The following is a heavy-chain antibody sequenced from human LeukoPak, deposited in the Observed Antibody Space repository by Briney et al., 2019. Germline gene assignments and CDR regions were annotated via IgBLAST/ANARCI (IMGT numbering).Heavy chain of an antibody. Sequence: SETLSLTCTVSGGSISSGDCYWSWIRQPPGKGLEWIGYIYYSGSTYYNPSLKSRVTISVDTSKNQFSLKLSSVTAPDTAVYYCARYCSSTSCCSYYYMDVWGKGTTVTVSS. CDR2: IYYSGST. CDR3: ARYCSSTSCCSYYYMDV. J-gene: IGHJ6*03. D-gene: IGHD2-2*01. CDR1: GGSISSGDCY. V-gene: IGHV4-30-4*08.